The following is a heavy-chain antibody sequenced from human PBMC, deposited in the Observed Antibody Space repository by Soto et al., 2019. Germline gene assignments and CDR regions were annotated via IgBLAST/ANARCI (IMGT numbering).Heavy chain of an antibody. CDR1: GGSITNYY. J-gene: IGHJ6*02. CDR2: ISDSGST. CDR3: ARERVGHSALDV. D-gene: IGHD1-26*01. Sequence: QVQLQESGPGLVKPSETLSLMCTVSGGSITNYYWSWIRQSPAKGLEWNGYISDSGSTKYNPSLKSRVTISVDTSKNQCSLRLTSVTAADTAVYYCARERVGHSALDVWGQGTTFTV. V-gene: IGHV4-59*01.